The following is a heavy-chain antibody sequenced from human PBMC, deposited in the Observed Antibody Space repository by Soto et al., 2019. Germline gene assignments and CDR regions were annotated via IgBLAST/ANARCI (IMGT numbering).Heavy chain of an antibody. CDR3: ARAEGAGTTSWFDP. D-gene: IGHD1-1*01. J-gene: IGHJ5*02. V-gene: IGHV1-69*01. CDR2: IIPLFGTA. CDR1: GDPFSTYA. Sequence: QVQLVQSGAEVKKPGSSVKVSCKASGDPFSTYAISWVRQAPGQGLEWMGGIIPLFGTAHYAQKFQGRLTITADESTSSGYMELSSLRFDDTAIYYCARAEGAGTTSWFDPWGQGTPVTVSS.